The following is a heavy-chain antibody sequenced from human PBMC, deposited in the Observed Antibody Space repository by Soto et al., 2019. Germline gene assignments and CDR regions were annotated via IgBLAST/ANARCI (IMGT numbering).Heavy chain of an antibody. Sequence: AASVKVSCKASGGTFSSYAISWVRQAPGQGLEWMGGIIPIFGTANYAQKFQGRVTITADKSTSTAYMELSSLRSEDTAVYYCARSGTGLRYFDWLLYSPPSGFFDYWGQGTLVTVSS. CDR3: ARSGTGLRYFDWLLYSPPSGFFDY. D-gene: IGHD3-9*01. V-gene: IGHV1-69*06. CDR2: IIPIFGTA. J-gene: IGHJ4*02. CDR1: GGTFSSYA.